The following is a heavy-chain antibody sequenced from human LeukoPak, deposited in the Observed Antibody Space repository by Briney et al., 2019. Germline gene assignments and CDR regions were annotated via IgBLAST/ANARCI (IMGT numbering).Heavy chain of an antibody. CDR1: GFTFSSYA. Sequence: GGSLRLSCAASGFTFSSYAMHWVRQAPGKGLEWVAFIRYDGSKKYYVDSGKGRFTISRDTSKNTLYLQMNSLRAEDTAVYYCAKDSLWWDGSYYFDYWGQGTLVTVSS. CDR2: IRYDGSKK. CDR3: AKDSLWWDGSYYFDY. D-gene: IGHD2-21*01. V-gene: IGHV3-30*02. J-gene: IGHJ4*02.